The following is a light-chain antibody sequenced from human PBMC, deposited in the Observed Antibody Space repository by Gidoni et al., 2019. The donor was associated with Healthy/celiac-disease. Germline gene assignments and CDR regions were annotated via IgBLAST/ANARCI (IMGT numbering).Light chain of an antibody. V-gene: IGLV3-21*02. CDR1: NMGSKS. Sequence: SYVLTQPPSVAVAPGQTARITCGGNNMGSKSVHWYHQKPGQAPVLVVYDDSDRPSGIPERFSGSNSGNTATLTISRVEAGDEADYYCQVWDSSSDLRVFGGGTKLTVL. CDR3: QVWDSSSDLRV. CDR2: DDS. J-gene: IGLJ3*02.